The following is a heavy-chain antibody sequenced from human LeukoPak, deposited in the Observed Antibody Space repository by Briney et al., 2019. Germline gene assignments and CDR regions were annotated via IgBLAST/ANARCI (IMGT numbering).Heavy chain of an antibody. CDR3: AKARHYDSSGYYSGLPNYFDY. V-gene: IGHV3-23*01. CDR2: FSGSGGST. CDR1: GFTFSSNG. Sequence: GGSLRLSCAASGFTFSSNGMSWVGQAPGKGLEGGSAFSGSGGSTYYADSVKGRLTISRDNSKNTLYLQMNSRRAEDTAVYNWAKARHYDSSGYYSGLPNYFDYWGQGTLVTVSS. J-gene: IGHJ4*02. D-gene: IGHD3-22*01.